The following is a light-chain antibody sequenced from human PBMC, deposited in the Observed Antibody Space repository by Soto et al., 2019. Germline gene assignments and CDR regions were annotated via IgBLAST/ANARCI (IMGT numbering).Light chain of an antibody. CDR2: DVS. J-gene: IGLJ2*01. Sequence: QLVLTQPASVSGSPGQSITISCTGTSSDVGGYIYVSWFQQHPGKAPKLMIYDVSNRPSGVSNRFSGSKSGNTASLTISGLQAEDEADYYCSSYTSSSTLVFGGGTKLTVL. CDR1: SSDVGGYIY. CDR3: SSYTSSSTLV. V-gene: IGLV2-14*01.